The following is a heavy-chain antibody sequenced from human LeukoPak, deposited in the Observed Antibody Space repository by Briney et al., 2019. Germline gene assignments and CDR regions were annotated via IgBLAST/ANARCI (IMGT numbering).Heavy chain of an antibody. D-gene: IGHD1-26*01. Sequence: SETLSLTCAVYGGSFSGYYWSWIRQPPGKGLEWIGEINHSGSTNYNTSLKSRVTISVDTSKNQFSLKLSSVTAADTAVYYCARLRVGRRVGATGGPFDYWGQGTLVTVSS. CDR3: ARLRVGRRVGATGGPFDY. CDR1: GGSFSGYY. CDR2: INHSGST. J-gene: IGHJ4*02. V-gene: IGHV4-34*01.